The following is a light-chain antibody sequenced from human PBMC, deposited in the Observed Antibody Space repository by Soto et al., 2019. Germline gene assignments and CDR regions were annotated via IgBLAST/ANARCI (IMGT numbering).Light chain of an antibody. J-gene: IGKJ1*01. CDR1: QGISNY. CDR3: QKYNSAAWT. V-gene: IGKV1-27*01. CDR2: AAS. Sequence: DIQMTQYPSSLSASVGDRVTITCGSSQGISNYLAWYQQKPGKVPKLLIHAASTLQSGVPSRFSGSGSGTDFTLTISSLQPEDVATYYCQKYNSAAWTFGQWTKVDI.